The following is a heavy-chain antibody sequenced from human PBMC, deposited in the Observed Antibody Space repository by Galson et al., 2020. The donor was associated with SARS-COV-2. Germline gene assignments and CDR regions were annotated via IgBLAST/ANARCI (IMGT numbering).Heavy chain of an antibody. CDR1: GYSINNGYY. V-gene: IGHV4-38-2*01. CDR2: IWHNGNT. J-gene: IGHJ4*02. D-gene: IGHD3-10*01. Sequence: SETLSLTCAVSGYSINNGYYWGWIRQPPGRGLEWIGTIWHNGNTYYNPSLNSQVTISVDTSKNQFSLKVTSVTDADTAVYYCTRRETMIRGIGGFDYWGQGNLVTVSS. CDR3: TRRETMIRGIGGFDY.